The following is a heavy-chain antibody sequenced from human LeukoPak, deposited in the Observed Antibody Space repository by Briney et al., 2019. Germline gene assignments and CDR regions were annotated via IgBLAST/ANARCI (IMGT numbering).Heavy chain of an antibody. CDR2: ISAYNGNT. J-gene: IGHJ4*02. Sequence: ASVKVSCKGSGYTFTSYGISWVRQAPGQGLGWVGWISAYNGNTNYAQKLQVRVTMNTDTSTSTAYMELRSLRSDDTAVYYCARVSGMGAGLPLDYWGQGTLVTVSS. CDR1: GYTFTSYG. CDR3: ARVSGMGAGLPLDY. D-gene: IGHD1-26*01. V-gene: IGHV1-18*01.